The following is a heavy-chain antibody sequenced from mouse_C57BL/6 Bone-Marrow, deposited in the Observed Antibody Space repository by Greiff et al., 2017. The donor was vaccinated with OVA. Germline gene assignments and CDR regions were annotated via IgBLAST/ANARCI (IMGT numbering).Heavy chain of an antibody. Sequence: EVQLQESGGGLVQPKGSLKLSCAASGFSFNTYAMNWVRQAPGKGLEWVARIRSKSNNYATYYADSVKDRFTISRDDSESMLYLQMNNLKTEDTAMYYCSFRWPGAMDYWGQGTSVTVSS. V-gene: IGHV10-1*01. CDR1: GFSFNTYA. CDR3: SFRWPGAMDY. J-gene: IGHJ4*01. D-gene: IGHD2-3*01. CDR2: IRSKSNNYAT.